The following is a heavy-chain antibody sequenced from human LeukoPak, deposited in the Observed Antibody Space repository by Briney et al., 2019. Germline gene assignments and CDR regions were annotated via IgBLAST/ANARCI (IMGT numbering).Heavy chain of an antibody. CDR3: ARVENVIYYDSRAGAFDI. Sequence: TLSLTCTVSGGSISSGGYYWSWIRQHPGKGLEWIGNIYYSGSTYYNPSLKSRVTISVDTSKNQFSLKLSSVTAADTAVYYCARVENVIYYDSRAGAFDIWGQGTMVTVSS. J-gene: IGHJ3*02. D-gene: IGHD3-22*01. CDR2: IYYSGST. CDR1: GGSISSGGYY. V-gene: IGHV4-31*03.